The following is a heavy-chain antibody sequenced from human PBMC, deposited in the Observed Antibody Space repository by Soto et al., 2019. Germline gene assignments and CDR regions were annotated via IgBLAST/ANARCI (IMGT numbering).Heavy chain of an antibody. V-gene: IGHV3-74*01. CDR1: GFSLSNYW. Sequence: GGSLRLSCAASGFSLSNYWMHWVRQGPGKGLVWVSRISSAGSSITYADSVRGRFTISRDNAKNTLYLQMNSLRAEDTAVYYCARDPYGLDVWGQGTTVTVSS. CDR3: ARDPYGLDV. J-gene: IGHJ6*02. CDR2: ISSAGSSI.